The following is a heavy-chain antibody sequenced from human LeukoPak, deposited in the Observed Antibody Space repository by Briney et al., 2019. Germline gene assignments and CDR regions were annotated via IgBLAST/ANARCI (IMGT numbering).Heavy chain of an antibody. CDR3: AGGTPRIVGASHFDY. Sequence: GGSLRLSCAASGFTFSSYSMNWVRQAPGKGLEWVSSISSSSYIYYADSVKGRFTISRDNAKNSLYPQMNSLRAEDTAVYYCAGGTPRIVGASHFDYWGQGTLVTVSS. D-gene: IGHD1-26*01. J-gene: IGHJ4*02. CDR1: GFTFSSYS. CDR2: ISSSSYI. V-gene: IGHV3-21*01.